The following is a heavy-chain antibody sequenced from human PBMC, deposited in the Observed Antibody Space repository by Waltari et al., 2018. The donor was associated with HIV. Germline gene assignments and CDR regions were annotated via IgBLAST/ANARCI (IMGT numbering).Heavy chain of an antibody. CDR3: ARGSARDSYGHYYYYGMDV. D-gene: IGHD5-18*01. J-gene: IGHJ6*02. V-gene: IGHV1-18*01. Sequence: QVQLVQSVAEVKKPGASVKVSCKASGYTFTSYGISWVRQAPGQGLEWMGWISAYNGNTNYAQKLQGRVTMTTDTSTSTAYMELRSLRSDDTAVYYCARGSARDSYGHYYYYGMDVWGQGTTVTVSS. CDR2: ISAYNGNT. CDR1: GYTFTSYG.